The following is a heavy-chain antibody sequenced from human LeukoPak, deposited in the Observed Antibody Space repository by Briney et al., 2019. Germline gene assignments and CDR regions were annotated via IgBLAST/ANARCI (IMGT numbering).Heavy chain of an antibody. J-gene: IGHJ4*02. CDR1: GFTFSCYG. CDR3: ARRAGAYSHPYDY. Sequence: AGGSLRLSCAASGFTFSCYGMHWVRQAPGKGLEWVAFIRYDGSNKYYADSVKGRFTISRDNSKNTLYLQMNSLRAEDTAVYYCARRAGAYSHPYDYWGQGTLVTVSS. D-gene: IGHD4/OR15-4a*01. V-gene: IGHV3-30*02. CDR2: IRYDGSNK.